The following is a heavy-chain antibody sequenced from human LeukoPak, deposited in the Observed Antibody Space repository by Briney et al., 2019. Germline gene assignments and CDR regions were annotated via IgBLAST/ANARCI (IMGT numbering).Heavy chain of an antibody. J-gene: IGHJ4*02. CDR3: ARVRIGSGWFYFDY. V-gene: IGHV3-7*01. D-gene: IGHD6-19*01. CDR2: IKQDGSEK. CDR1: GFTVSSNY. Sequence: PGGSLRLSCAASGFTVSSNYMSWVRQAPGKGLEWVANIKQDGSEKYYVDSMKGRFTISRDNTKTSLYLQMSSLRVEDTAVYYCARVRIGSGWFYFDYWAQGTLVTVSS.